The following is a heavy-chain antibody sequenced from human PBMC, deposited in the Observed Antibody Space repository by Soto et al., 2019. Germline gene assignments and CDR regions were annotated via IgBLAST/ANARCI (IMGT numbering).Heavy chain of an antibody. J-gene: IGHJ4*02. CDR1: GFTFSNYA. D-gene: IGHD3-3*01. Sequence: EVQLLESGGGLVQPGGSLRLSCAASGFTFSNYAFSYVRQAPGKGLEWVSAISGSGGATYYADSVKGRFSISRDNSKNALYLQMNSLRVEDSAVYDDGAHGFDYWGEGTLGAVSA. CDR3: GAHGFDY. CDR2: ISGSGGAT. V-gene: IGHV3-23*01.